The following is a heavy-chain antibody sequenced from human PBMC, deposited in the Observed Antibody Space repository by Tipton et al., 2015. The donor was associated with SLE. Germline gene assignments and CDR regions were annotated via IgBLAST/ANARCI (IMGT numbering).Heavy chain of an antibody. D-gene: IGHD1-26*01. CDR2: IYYSGST. CDR3: ARDYRKGGGWFDP. CDR1: GGSFSAYY. V-gene: IGHV4-59*01. J-gene: IGHJ5*02. Sequence: TLSLTCAVYGGSFSAYYWSWIRQPPGKGLEWIGNIYYSGSTNYNPSLKSRVTISVDTSKNQFSLKLSSVTAADTAVYYCARDYRKGGGWFDPWGQGTLVTVSS.